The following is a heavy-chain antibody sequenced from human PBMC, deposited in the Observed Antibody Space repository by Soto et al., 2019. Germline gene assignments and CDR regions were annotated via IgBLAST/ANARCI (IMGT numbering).Heavy chain of an antibody. CDR3: ARDQGDVYNSCFDY. J-gene: IGHJ4*02. Sequence: QVQLVESGGGVVQPGRSLRLSCAASGFTFSSYAMHWVRQAPGKGLEWVAVISYDGRNKYYADSVKGRFTISRDNSKNTLSLQMTRLRAADTVVYYWARDQGDVYNSCFDYRGQGTLVTVSS. CDR2: ISYDGRNK. D-gene: IGHD3-16*01. CDR1: GFTFSSYA. V-gene: IGHV3-30*04.